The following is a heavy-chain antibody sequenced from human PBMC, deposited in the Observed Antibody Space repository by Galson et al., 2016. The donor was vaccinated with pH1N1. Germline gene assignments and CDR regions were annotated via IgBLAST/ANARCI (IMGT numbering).Heavy chain of an antibody. Sequence: SVKVSCKASGGSFSSYAYSWVRQAPGQGPEWMGGIIGMFGTTNYAQKFQGRVTITTDELTSTAYMELSSLRSDDTAVYYCARGPYYYYSGLDVWGQGTTVTVSS. CDR3: ARGPYYYYSGLDV. J-gene: IGHJ6*02. CDR2: IIGMFGTT. CDR1: GGSFSSYA. V-gene: IGHV1-69*05.